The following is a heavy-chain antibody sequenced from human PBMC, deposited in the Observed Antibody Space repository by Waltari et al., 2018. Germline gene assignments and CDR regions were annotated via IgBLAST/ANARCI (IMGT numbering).Heavy chain of an antibody. V-gene: IGHV1-69*15. CDR1: GGTFSGYA. D-gene: IGHD2-15*01. Sequence: QVQLVQSGAEVKKPGSSVKVSCKASGGTFSGYAISWVRQAPGQGLGGMGRIIPIFGTENYAQKCQGRVTITADESTSTAYMELSSLRSEDTAVYYRAREGGVAATLRREYYFDYWGQGTLVTVSS. J-gene: IGHJ4*02. CDR3: AREGGVAATLRREYYFDY. CDR2: IIPIFGTE.